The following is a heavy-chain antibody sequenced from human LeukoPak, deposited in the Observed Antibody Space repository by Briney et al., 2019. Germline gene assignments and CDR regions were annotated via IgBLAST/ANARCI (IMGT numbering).Heavy chain of an antibody. CDR1: GFTFSSYE. V-gene: IGHV3-48*03. CDR2: ISSSGSTI. Sequence: GGSLRLSCAASGFTFSSYEMNWVRQAPGKGLEWVSYISSSGSTIYYGDSVKGRFTISRDNAKNSLYLQMNSLRAEDTAVYYCARDGYSSSWYFHYFDYWGQGTLVTVSS. D-gene: IGHD6-13*01. J-gene: IGHJ4*02. CDR3: ARDGYSSSWYFHYFDY.